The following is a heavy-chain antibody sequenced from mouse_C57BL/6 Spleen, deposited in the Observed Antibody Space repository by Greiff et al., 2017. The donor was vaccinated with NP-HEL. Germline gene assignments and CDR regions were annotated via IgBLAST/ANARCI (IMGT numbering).Heavy chain of an antibody. V-gene: IGHV3-6*01. CDR1: GYSITSGYY. D-gene: IGHD4-1*01. CDR3: AREGGTGYYFDY. CDR2: ISYDGSN. Sequence: VQLQQSGPGLVKPSQSLSLTCSVTGYSITSGYYWNWIRQFPGNKLEWMGYISYDGSNNYNPSLKNRISITRDTSKNQFFLKLNSVTTEDTATYYCAREGGTGYYFDYWGQGTTLTVSS. J-gene: IGHJ2*01.